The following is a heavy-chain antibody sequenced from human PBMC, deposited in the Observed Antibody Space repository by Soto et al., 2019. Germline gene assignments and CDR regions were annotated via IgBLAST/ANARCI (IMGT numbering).Heavy chain of an antibody. Sequence: QVQLVQSGAEVKKPGSSVKVSCKASGDTFSFNTISWVRQAPGQGLEWMGRIIPTLGVANYAQRFHGRATITADKSTSTAYMELSSLGSEDTAVYYCAKDVTRGLYYFDSWGQGTLVTVSS. CDR1: GDTFSFNT. J-gene: IGHJ4*02. CDR3: AKDVTRGLYYFDS. D-gene: IGHD3-10*01. CDR2: IIPTLGVA. V-gene: IGHV1-69*08.